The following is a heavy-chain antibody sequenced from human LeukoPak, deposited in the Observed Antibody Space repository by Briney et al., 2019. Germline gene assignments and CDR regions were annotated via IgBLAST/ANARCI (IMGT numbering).Heavy chain of an antibody. V-gene: IGHV1-69*05. J-gene: IGHJ3*02. CDR3: ARETSMVVNWDHHLGAFDI. Sequence: SVKVSCKASGGTFSSYAISWVRQAPGQGLEWMGRIIPIFGTANYAQKFQGRVTITTDESTSTAYMELSSLRSEDTAVYYCARETSMVVNWDHHLGAFDIWGQGTMVTVSS. CDR1: GGTFSSYA. D-gene: IGHD4-23*01. CDR2: IIPIFGTA.